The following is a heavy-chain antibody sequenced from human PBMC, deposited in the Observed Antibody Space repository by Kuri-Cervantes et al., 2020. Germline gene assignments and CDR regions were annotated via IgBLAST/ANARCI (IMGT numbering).Heavy chain of an antibody. CDR1: GYTFTNHG. CDR3: ARGGAAAGTTRAAGWFDP. CDR2: ISPYKGKL. J-gene: IGHJ5*02. D-gene: IGHD6-13*01. Sequence: ASVKVSCKASGYTFTNHGISWVRQAPGQGLEFMGWISPYKGKLTYAQKFQGRVRLTTDTSTNTAYMELKSLRSDDTAVYYCARGGAAAGTTRAAGWFDPWGQGTLVTVSS. V-gene: IGHV1-18*01.